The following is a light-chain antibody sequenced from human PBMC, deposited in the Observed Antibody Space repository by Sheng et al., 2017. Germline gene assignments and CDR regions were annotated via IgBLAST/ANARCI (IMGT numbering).Light chain of an antibody. V-gene: IGKV1-39*01. Sequence: DIQMTQSPLPVCVCGRQSHHHLPGRSQYWHLFKLVSAKPGKAPKLLIHGVYGLQSGVPSRFXGSGSTTDFTLTITGLQLEDFATYSCQETYTPSRTFGPGTKVDVK. CDR2: GVY. CDR3: QETYTPSRT. CDR1: QYWHL. J-gene: IGKJ3*01.